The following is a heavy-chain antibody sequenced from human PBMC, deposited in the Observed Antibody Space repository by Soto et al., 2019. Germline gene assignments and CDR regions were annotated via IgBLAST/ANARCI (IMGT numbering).Heavy chain of an antibody. D-gene: IGHD1-1*01. CDR1: AGSISSGGFF. Sequence: NPSETLSLTCTVSAGSISSGGFFWNWIRQHPGKGLEWIGYIYYTGGTDYNPSLKSRVTISRDTSKNHLSLILGSVTAADTAMYYCARSTGTYFDYWGQGTPVTVSS. CDR2: IYYTGGT. CDR3: ARSTGTYFDY. J-gene: IGHJ4*02. V-gene: IGHV4-31*03.